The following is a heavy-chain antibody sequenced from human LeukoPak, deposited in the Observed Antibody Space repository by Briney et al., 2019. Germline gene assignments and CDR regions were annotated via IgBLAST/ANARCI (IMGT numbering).Heavy chain of an antibody. D-gene: IGHD6-13*01. CDR3: ARAGGIAAAGTFGY. CDR1: GFTFSSYS. V-gene: IGHV3-21*01. CDR2: ISSSSSYI. Sequence: GGSLRLSCAASGFTFSSYSMNWVRQAPGKGLEWVSSISSSSSYIYYADSVKGRFTISRDNAKNSLYLQMSSLRAEDTAVYYCARAGGIAAAGTFGYWGQGTLVTVSS. J-gene: IGHJ4*02.